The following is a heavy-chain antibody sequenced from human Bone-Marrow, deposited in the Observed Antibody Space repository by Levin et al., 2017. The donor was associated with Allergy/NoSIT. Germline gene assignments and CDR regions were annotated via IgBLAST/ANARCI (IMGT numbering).Heavy chain of an antibody. V-gene: IGHV3-23*01. Sequence: PSETLSLTCAASGFRFSDYVMNWVRQAPGKGLEWVSVISGSGDKTYYADSVKGRFTISRDTSKNTLYLQMNSLSAEDTAIYYCVRTPGALVVTPYFDYWGQGTLVTVSS. CDR2: ISGSGDKT. J-gene: IGHJ4*02. CDR3: VRTPGALVVTPYFDY. CDR1: GFRFSDYV. D-gene: IGHD2-21*01.